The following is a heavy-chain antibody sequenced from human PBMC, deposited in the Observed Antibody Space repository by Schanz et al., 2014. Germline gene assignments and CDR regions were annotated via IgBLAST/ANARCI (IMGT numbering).Heavy chain of an antibody. V-gene: IGHV3-30*18. CDR3: AKDSTHIDIVLVPTAIDY. CDR2: ISYDGSNK. CDR1: GFTFSNYA. D-gene: IGHD2-2*01. J-gene: IGHJ4*02. Sequence: VQLLESGGGLVRPGGSLRLSCAASGFTFSNYAMSWVRQAPGKGLEWVAVISYDGSNKYYADSVKGRFTMSRDNSKNTLYLQMNSLRSEDTAVYYCAKDSTHIDIVLVPTAIDYWGQGTLVTVSS.